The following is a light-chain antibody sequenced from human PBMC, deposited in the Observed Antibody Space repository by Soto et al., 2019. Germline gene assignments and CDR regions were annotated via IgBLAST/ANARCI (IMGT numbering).Light chain of an antibody. CDR3: QQYYTYWT. J-gene: IGKJ1*01. CDR2: KTS. CDR1: ESISDW. V-gene: IGKV1-5*03. Sequence: DIQRTQSPSTLSASIGDRVNITCRASESISDWLAWYQQSPGKAPKVLIYKTSRLESGVPSRFSGSRSGTDFTLTISSLQPDDFATYYCQQYYTYWTFGQGTKV.